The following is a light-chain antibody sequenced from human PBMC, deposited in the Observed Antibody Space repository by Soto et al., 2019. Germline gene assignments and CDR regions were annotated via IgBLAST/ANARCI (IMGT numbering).Light chain of an antibody. CDR2: DSF. CDR3: QQYGSSPIT. Sequence: EIVMTQFPATLSVSPGERATLSCSASQSLRSNIAWYQQKPGQAPRLLIYDSFTRATGIPAGFSGSGSGTDFTLTISRLEPEDFAVYYCQQYGSSPITFGQGTRLEIK. J-gene: IGKJ5*01. V-gene: IGKV3-15*01. CDR1: QSLRSN.